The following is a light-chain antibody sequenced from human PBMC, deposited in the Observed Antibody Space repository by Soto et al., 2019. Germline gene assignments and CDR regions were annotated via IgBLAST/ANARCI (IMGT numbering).Light chain of an antibody. Sequence: HSVLTHPPSASGTRGQRVTVSFSGSSSNIASNTVNWYQQLPGTAPKLLIYSNDQRPSGVPDRFSASKSGTSASLAISGLQSEDEADYYCASWDDSLNGHVFGTGTKVTVL. CDR2: SND. V-gene: IGLV1-44*01. J-gene: IGLJ1*01. CDR3: ASWDDSLNGHV. CDR1: SSNIASNT.